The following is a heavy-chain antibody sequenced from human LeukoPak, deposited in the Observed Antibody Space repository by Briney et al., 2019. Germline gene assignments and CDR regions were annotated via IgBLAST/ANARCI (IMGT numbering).Heavy chain of an antibody. J-gene: IGHJ4*02. CDR3: TKGRGI. CDR2: INHSGST. D-gene: IGHD3-10*01. CDR1: GGSFSGYY. Sequence: PSETLSLTCAVYGGSFSGYYWSWIRQPPGKGLEWIGEINHSGSTNYNPSLKGRVTISVDTSKNQFSLKLTSVTAADTAVYYCTKGRGIWGQGTLVTVSS. V-gene: IGHV4-34*01.